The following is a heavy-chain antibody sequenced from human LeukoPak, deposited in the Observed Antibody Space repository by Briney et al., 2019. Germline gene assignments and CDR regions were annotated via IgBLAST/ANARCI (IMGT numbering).Heavy chain of an antibody. Sequence: GGSLRLSCAASGFTVSNIYISWVRQAPGQGLEWVSVTYRGDATNYAESVKGRFSISRDNSKNTLYLQMNSLRAEDTAVYYCARVLEVFSDAFDIWGQGTMVTVSS. V-gene: IGHV3-53*01. CDR3: ARVLEVFSDAFDI. D-gene: IGHD3-3*01. J-gene: IGHJ3*02. CDR1: GFTVSNIY. CDR2: TYRGDAT.